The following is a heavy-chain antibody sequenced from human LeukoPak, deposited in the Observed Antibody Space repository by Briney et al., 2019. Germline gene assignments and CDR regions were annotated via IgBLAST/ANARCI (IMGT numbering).Heavy chain of an antibody. CDR2: IYTSGST. D-gene: IGHD3-22*01. J-gene: IGHJ4*02. Sequence: SETLSLTCTVSGGSISSYYWSWIRQPAGKGLEWIGRIYTSGSTNYNPSLKSRVTMSVDTSKNQFSLKLSSVTAADTAVYYCARRNYYDSSGYYYHYFDYWGQGTLVTVSS. CDR1: GGSISSYY. V-gene: IGHV4-4*07. CDR3: ARRNYYDSSGYYYHYFDY.